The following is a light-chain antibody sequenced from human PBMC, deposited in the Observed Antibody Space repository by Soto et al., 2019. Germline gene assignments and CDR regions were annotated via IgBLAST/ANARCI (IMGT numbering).Light chain of an antibody. CDR3: KMTSIFPGA. Sequence: DFQLAQSPSSVSAYVGDSVTITCRASQDISSLLAWYQQKPGKAPKLLIYTASSLQSGVPSRFSGIGLGPFFPPPIPSLQPEDFATYFCKMTSIFPGAFAQGPKGKIK. V-gene: IGKV1-12*01. CDR1: QDISSL. CDR2: TAS. J-gene: IGKJ1*01.